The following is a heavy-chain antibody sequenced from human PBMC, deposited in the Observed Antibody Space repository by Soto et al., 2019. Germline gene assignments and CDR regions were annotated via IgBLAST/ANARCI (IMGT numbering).Heavy chain of an antibody. CDR1: GGSINSGGYY. D-gene: IGHD6-13*01. CDR2: MYYSGST. J-gene: IGHJ4*02. CDR3: ARVYRQSGYSSSWVFDY. Sequence: QVQLRESGPGLVKPSQTLSLTCTVSGGSINSGGYYWNWIRQHPGKGLEWIGYMYYSGSTYYNPFLGSRVILSADPSENESSLKLGSVTAADTAVYFCARVYRQSGYSSSWVFDYWCQGALVNVSS. V-gene: IGHV4-31*03.